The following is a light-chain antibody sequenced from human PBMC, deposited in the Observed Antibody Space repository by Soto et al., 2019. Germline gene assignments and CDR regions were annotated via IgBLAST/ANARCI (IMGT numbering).Light chain of an antibody. J-gene: IGLJ3*02. CDR2: SDN. V-gene: IGLV1-44*01. CDR3: AVWDDSLNGWV. CDR1: SSNIGSNT. Sequence: QSVLTQPPSASGTPGQRVTISCFGSSSNIGSNTVNWYQQVPGTAPKLLIYSDNQRPSGVPDRFSGSKSGTSASLAISGLHSEAEGDYYCAVWDDSLNGWVFGGGTKVTVL.